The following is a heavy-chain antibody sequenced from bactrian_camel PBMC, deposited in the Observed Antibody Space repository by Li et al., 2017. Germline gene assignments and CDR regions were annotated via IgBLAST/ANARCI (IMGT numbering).Heavy chain of an antibody. D-gene: IGHD5*01. CDR2: IDNVRGKYGESLTGVV. Sequence: VQLVESGGVSVQPGGSLRLSCAASHYSRDRRFLGWIRQAPGKEREGVATIDNVRGKYGESLTGVVSYADSVKGRFTISRDNAKNTLYLQMNYLKTEDTCVYYCITTLGSHAGLPNTPQGQGTQVTVS. J-gene: IGHJ4*01. V-gene: IGHV3S42*01. CDR1: HYSRDRRF.